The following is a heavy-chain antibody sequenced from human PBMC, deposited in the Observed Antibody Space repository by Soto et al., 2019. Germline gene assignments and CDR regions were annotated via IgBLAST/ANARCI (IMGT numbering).Heavy chain of an antibody. D-gene: IGHD3-10*01. Sequence: QVQLQESGPGLVKPSQTLSLTCTVSGDSISSGHSYWSWIRQHPGKGLEWIGYIYYSGSTNYNPSLKRRVTISVDTSKNQFSLKLNSMTAADTAVYYCARHNYGSGSTYFDYWGQGTLVTVSS. CDR3: ARHNYGSGSTYFDY. V-gene: IGHV4-30-4*08. J-gene: IGHJ4*02. CDR2: IYYSGST. CDR1: GDSISSGHSY.